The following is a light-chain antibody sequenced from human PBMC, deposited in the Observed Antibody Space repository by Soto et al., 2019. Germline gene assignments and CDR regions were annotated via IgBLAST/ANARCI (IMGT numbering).Light chain of an antibody. J-gene: IGLJ1*01. V-gene: IGLV2-14*01. CDR3: SSYTSSSTYV. CDR2: DVN. Sequence: SVLTQPASVSGSPGQSITISCTGTSSDVGSYNYVSWYQQRPGKAPKLMIYDVNNRPSGVSNRFSGSKSGNSASLTISGLQAEDGADYYCSSYTSSSTYVFGTGTKVTVL. CDR1: SSDVGSYNY.